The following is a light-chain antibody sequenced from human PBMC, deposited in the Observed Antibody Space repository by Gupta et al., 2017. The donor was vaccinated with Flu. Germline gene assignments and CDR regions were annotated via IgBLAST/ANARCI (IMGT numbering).Light chain of an antibody. CDR1: KSNIGSND. J-gene: IGLJ3*02. CDR3: AAWEDNPNTRV. V-gene: IGLV1-47*02. Sequence: QSLRTQPRSASGTPWRRVTISCFGSKSNIGSNDVYWYQQFPGTAPTRLIHNNNQRPSGVPDRLSGSKSGTTAYLDITGLRSEDEAVYYCAAWEDNPNTRVVGGGNKLTV. CDR2: NNN.